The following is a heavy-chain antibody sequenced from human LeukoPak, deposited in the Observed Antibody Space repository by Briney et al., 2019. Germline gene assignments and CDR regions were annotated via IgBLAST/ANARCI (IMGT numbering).Heavy chain of an antibody. Sequence: GGSLRLSCAASGFTFSSYGMHWVRQAPGKGLEWVAVISYDGSNKYYADSVKGRFTISRDNSKNTLYLEMNSLRAEDTAVYYCARDYYYDSSGYWDYYFDYWGQGTLVTVSS. J-gene: IGHJ4*02. CDR2: ISYDGSNK. D-gene: IGHD3-22*01. CDR1: GFTFSSYG. V-gene: IGHV3-30*03. CDR3: ARDYYYDSSGYWDYYFDY.